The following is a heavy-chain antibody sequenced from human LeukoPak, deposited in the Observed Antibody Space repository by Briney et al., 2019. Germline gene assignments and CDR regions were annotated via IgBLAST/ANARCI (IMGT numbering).Heavy chain of an antibody. J-gene: IGHJ4*02. Sequence: GGSLRLSCVASGFTYSHYGMHWVRQAPGKGLEWVAVIWSDGTEKYYADAVKGRFTISRDDPRKTVYLQMNRLRGEDTAVYYCARDAQRGFDYSNSLQYWGQGTLVTVSS. CDR1: GFTYSHYG. CDR3: ARDAQRGFDYSNSLQY. D-gene: IGHD4-11*01. V-gene: IGHV3-33*08. CDR2: IWSDGTEK.